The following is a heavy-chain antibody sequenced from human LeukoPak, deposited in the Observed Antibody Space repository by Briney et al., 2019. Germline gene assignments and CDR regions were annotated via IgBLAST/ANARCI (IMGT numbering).Heavy chain of an antibody. CDR2: ISSSGGST. CDR3: AKQPVVEPHGGHFEH. CDR1: GFTFSTYA. D-gene: IGHD2-15*01. Sequence: GGSLRLSCSASGFTFSTYAMSWVRQAPGKGLEWVSGISSSGGSTVYADSVKGRFSISRDNSKNTLYLQMNSLRVEDTAVYYCAKQPVVEPHGGHFEHWGQGTLVTVSS. V-gene: IGHV3-23*01. J-gene: IGHJ4*02.